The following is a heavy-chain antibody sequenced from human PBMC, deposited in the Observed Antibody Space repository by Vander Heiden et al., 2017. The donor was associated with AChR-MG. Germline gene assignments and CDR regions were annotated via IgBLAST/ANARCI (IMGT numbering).Heavy chain of an antibody. J-gene: IGHJ6*02. V-gene: IGHV4-34*01. CDR3: ARGGFGIAAAGTSCYYYYYGMDV. CDR2: INHSGST. Sequence: QVQLQQWGAGLLKPSETLSLTCAVYGGSFSGYYWSWIRQPPGKGLEWIGEINHSGSTNYNPSLKSRVTISVDTSKNQFSLKLSSVTAADTAVYYCARGGFGIAAAGTSCYYYYYGMDVWGQGTTVTVSS. CDR1: GGSFSGYY. D-gene: IGHD6-13*01.